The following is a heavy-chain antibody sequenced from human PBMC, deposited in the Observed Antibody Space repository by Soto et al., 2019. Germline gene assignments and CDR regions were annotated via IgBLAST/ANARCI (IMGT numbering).Heavy chain of an antibody. V-gene: IGHV3-30-3*01. CDR3: ARGGRGDSYGYRSSFDP. CDR1: GFTFSSYA. J-gene: IGHJ5*02. CDR2: ISYDGSNK. D-gene: IGHD5-18*01. Sequence: GGSLRLSCAASGFTFSSYAMHWVRQAPGKGLEWVAVISYDGSNKYYADSVKGRFTISRDNSKNTLYLQMNSLRAEDTAVYYCARGGRGDSYGYRSSFDPWGQGTLVTVSS.